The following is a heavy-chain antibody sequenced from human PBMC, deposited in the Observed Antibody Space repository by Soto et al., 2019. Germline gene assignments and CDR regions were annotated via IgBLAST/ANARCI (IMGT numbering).Heavy chain of an antibody. J-gene: IGHJ4*02. V-gene: IGHV3-23*01. CDR2: IKGTVDTT. CDR3: ARDDGWVSCD. D-gene: IGHD2-15*01. CDR1: GFTFSTNG. Sequence: EVQLLESGGGLVQPGGSLRLSCATSGFTFSTNGMSWVRQAPGKGLEWVSGIKGTVDTTYYADSVKGRFTISRDNSKNTLVLQMNNLRADDTAIYCCARDDGWVSCDWGQGTLVTVSS.